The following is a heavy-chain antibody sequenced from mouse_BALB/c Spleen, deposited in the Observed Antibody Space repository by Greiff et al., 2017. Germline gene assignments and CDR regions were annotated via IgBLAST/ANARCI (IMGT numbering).Heavy chain of an antibody. CDR2: IWAGGST. D-gene: IGHD2-4*01. J-gene: IGHJ4*01. V-gene: IGHV2-9*02. CDR1: GFSLTSYG. CDR3: ARNPTMSTGGYAMDY. Sequence: VKLVESGPGLVAPSQSLSITCTVSGFSLTSYGVHWVRQPPGKGLEWLGVIWAGGSTNYNSALMSRLSISKDNSKSQVFLKMNSLQANDTDIYYCARNPTMSTGGYAMDYWGQGTSVTVSS.